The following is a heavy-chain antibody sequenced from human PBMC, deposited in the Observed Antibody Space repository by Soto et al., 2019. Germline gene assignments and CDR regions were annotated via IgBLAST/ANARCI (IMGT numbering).Heavy chain of an antibody. CDR1: GLTISSASYH. Sequence: QVQLQESGPGLMKPSQTLSLTCTVSGLTISSASYHWSWIRQHPGKGLEWVGNIYYNGSTYYSPSLKSRVTLWLDTSKNQFSLMLSSVTAADTAVYYCARYRFSGSWSNFDYWGQGTLVTVSS. J-gene: IGHJ4*02. D-gene: IGHD6-13*01. CDR2: IYYNGST. V-gene: IGHV4-31*03. CDR3: ARYRFSGSWSNFDY.